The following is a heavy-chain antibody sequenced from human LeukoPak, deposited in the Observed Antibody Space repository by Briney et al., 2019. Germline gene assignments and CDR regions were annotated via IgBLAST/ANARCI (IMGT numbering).Heavy chain of an antibody. CDR3: AKAIAAPIWYFDL. CDR2: ISGRGDST. Sequence: GGSLRLSCAASRFTFSSYAMSWVRQAPGKGLEWVSTISGRGDSTYYADSVKGRFTISRDNSRNTLYLQMNTLRAEDTAVYYCAKAIAAPIWYFDLWGRGTLVSVSS. CDR1: RFTFSSYA. J-gene: IGHJ2*01. V-gene: IGHV3-23*01. D-gene: IGHD6-13*01.